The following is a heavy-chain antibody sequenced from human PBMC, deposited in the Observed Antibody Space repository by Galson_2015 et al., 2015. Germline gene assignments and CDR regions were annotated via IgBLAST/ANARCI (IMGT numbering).Heavy chain of an antibody. Sequence: TLSLTCTVSGASISSGSYDWSWIRQPAGKGLEWIGRIHTSGTTNYNPSLKSRVIISVDTSKNQFSLKVTSVTAADTAVYYCARFDHRSRDGYNYSIDYWGQGTLVTVSS. CDR1: GASISSGSYD. CDR2: IHTSGTT. V-gene: IGHV4-61*02. D-gene: IGHD5-24*01. J-gene: IGHJ4*02. CDR3: ARFDHRSRDGYNYSIDY.